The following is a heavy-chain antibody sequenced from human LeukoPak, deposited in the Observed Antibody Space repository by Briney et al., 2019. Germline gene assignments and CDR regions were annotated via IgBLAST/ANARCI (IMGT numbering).Heavy chain of an antibody. J-gene: IGHJ4*02. CDR2: AYYSGST. Sequence: SETLSLTCSVPGGSISNYYWSWIRQPPGKGLEWIGYAYYSGSTYYNPSLKGRVTMSVDTSKTQFSLKMSSVTAADTAVYYCARMGGNYYFDYWGQGTLVTVSS. CDR1: GGSISNYY. V-gene: IGHV4-59*01. D-gene: IGHD3-16*01. CDR3: ARMGGNYYFDY.